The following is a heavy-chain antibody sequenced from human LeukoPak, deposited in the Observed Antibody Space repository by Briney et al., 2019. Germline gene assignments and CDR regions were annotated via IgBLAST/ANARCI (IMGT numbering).Heavy chain of an antibody. CDR2: ISGSGGST. CDR3: AKAPPLYQLLRLDYFDY. J-gene: IGHJ4*02. CDR1: GFTFSSYA. Sequence: SGGSLRLSCAASGFTFSSYAMSWVRQAPGKGLEWVSAISGSGGSTYYADSVKGRFTISRDNSKNTLYLQMNSLRAEDTAVYYCAKAPPLYQLLRLDYFDYWGQGTLVTVSS. D-gene: IGHD2-2*01. V-gene: IGHV3-23*01.